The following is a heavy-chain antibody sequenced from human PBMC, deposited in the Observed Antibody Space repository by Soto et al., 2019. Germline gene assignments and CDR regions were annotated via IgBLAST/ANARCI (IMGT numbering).Heavy chain of an antibody. CDR3: ARDPASYYYGSGSPEYYFDY. D-gene: IGHD3-10*01. V-gene: IGHV4-31*03. J-gene: IGHJ4*02. CDR1: GVSISSGGYY. Sequence: QVQLQESGPGLVKPSQTLSLTCTVSGVSISSGGYYWSWIRQHPGKGLEWIGYIYYSGSTYYNPSLKSRVTISVDTSKNQFSLKLSSVTAADTAVYYCARDPASYYYGSGSPEYYFDYWGQGTLVTVYS. CDR2: IYYSGST.